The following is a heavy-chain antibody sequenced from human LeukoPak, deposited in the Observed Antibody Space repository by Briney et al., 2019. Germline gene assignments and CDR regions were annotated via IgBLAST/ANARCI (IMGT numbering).Heavy chain of an antibody. CDR2: ISYDGSNK. J-gene: IGHJ4*02. CDR1: GFTFSSYA. V-gene: IGHV3-30*04. CDR3: ARDLGLLWFGELLG. D-gene: IGHD3-10*01. Sequence: GGSLRLSCAASGFTFSSYAMHWVRQAPGKGLEWVAVISYDGSNKYYADPVKGRFTISRDNSKNTPYLQMNSLRAEDTAVYYCARDLGLLWFGELLGWGQGTLVTVSS.